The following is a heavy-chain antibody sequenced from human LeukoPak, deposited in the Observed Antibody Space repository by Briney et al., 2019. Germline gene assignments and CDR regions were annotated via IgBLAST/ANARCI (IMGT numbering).Heavy chain of an antibody. D-gene: IGHD5-18*01. V-gene: IGHV3-21*01. CDR3: AREREIVDTAMAAPFLLEYYGMDV. CDR1: GFTFSSYS. Sequence: PGGSLRLSCAASGFTFSSYSLNWVRQAPGKGLEWVSSISSSGNYIYYADSVKGRFTISRDNAKNSLYLQMNSLRAEDTAVYYCAREREIVDTAMAAPFLLEYYGMDVWGQGTTVTVSS. J-gene: IGHJ6*02. CDR2: ISSSGNYI.